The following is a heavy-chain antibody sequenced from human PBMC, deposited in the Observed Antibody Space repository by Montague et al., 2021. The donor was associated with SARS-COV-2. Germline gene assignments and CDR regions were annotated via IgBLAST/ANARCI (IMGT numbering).Heavy chain of an antibody. CDR1: GGSISSSTHY. J-gene: IGHJ4*02. D-gene: IGHD2-15*01. Sequence: SETLSLTCTVSGGSISSSTHYWGWIRQPPGKGLEWIGSIYYSGTTYYNPSLKSRVTISVDTSKNQFSLKLSSVTAADTAVYYCARQGGYCSGGSCYGPFDYWGQGTLVTVSS. CDR3: ARQGGYCSGGSCYGPFDY. V-gene: IGHV4-39*01. CDR2: IYYSGTT.